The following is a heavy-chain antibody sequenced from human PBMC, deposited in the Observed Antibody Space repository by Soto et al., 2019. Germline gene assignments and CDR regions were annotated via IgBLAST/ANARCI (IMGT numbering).Heavy chain of an antibody. J-gene: IGHJ6*02. Sequence: QVQLQESGPGLVKPSETLSLTCTVSGDSVTSVSDYWSWIRQPPGKGLEWIGYIYNSGSADYNPSRARPVTISITTAKNKYSVKLTSVTAADTAVYYCEWGVGVSDYYYHMDLWGQGTTVTVSS. CDR3: EWGVGVSDYYYHMDL. V-gene: IGHV4-61*01. CDR2: IYNSGSA. CDR1: GDSVTSVSDY. D-gene: IGHD3-10*01.